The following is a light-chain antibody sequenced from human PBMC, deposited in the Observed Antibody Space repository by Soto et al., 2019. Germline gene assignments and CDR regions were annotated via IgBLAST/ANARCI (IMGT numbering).Light chain of an antibody. V-gene: IGLV2-14*01. CDR1: FNDVGGYNS. Sequence: QSALTQPPSASGSPGQSVTISCTGTFNDVGGYNSVSWYQHHPGKAPKLLIYEVRYRPSGVSNRFSGSKSDNTASLTISGLQTEDEADYYCSSYTSGSTLVFGTGTKLTVL. CDR2: EVR. CDR3: SSYTSGSTLV. J-gene: IGLJ1*01.